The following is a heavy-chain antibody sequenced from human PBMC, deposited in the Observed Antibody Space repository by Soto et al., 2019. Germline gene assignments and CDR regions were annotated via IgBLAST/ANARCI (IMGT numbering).Heavy chain of an antibody. D-gene: IGHD6-19*01. CDR1: GGSISSYY. CDR2: IYYSGST. CDR3: ARHRGSGYDAFDI. Sequence: SETLSLTCTVSGGSISSYYWSWIRQPPGKGLEWIGYIYYSGSTNYNPSLKSRVTISVDTSKNQFSLKLSSVTAADTAVYYCARHRGSGYDAFDIWGQGTMVTVSS. V-gene: IGHV4-59*08. J-gene: IGHJ3*02.